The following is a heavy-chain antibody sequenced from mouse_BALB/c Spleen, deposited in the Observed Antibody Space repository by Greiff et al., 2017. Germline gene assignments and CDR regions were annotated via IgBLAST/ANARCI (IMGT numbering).Heavy chain of an antibody. CDR1: GYTFTNYW. V-gene: IGHV1-63*02. Sequence: QVQLKESGAELVRPGTSVKISCKASGYTFTNYWLGWVKQRPGHGLEWIGDIYPGGGYTNYNEKFKGKATLTADTSSSTAYMQLSSLTSEDSAVYFCAGGYYDYDEAWFAYWGQGTLVTVSA. CDR3: AGGYYDYDEAWFAY. CDR2: IYPGGGYT. J-gene: IGHJ3*01. D-gene: IGHD2-4*01.